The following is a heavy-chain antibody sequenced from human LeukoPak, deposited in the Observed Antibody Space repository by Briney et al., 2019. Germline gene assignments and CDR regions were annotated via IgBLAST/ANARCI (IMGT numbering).Heavy chain of an antibody. Sequence: PGGSLRLSCAASGINVSANYMTWIRQAPGKGLEWVSLIYGAGAAYYAESVRGRFIISRDNSKNTLFLQMNSLRAEDTAVYYCVSSTGQQLIPYDYWGQGTRVAVSS. CDR2: IYGAGAA. CDR1: GINVSANY. J-gene: IGHJ4*02. V-gene: IGHV3-66*02. CDR3: VSSTGQQLIPYDY. D-gene: IGHD6-13*01.